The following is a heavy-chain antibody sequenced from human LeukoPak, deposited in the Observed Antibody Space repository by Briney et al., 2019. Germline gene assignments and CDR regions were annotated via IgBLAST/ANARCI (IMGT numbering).Heavy chain of an antibody. J-gene: IGHJ4*02. CDR2: INPKNCGT. CDR1: GYTITGYY. D-gene: IGHD1-1*01. Sequence: ASVKVSCKAFGYTITGYYIHWVRQAPGQGLEWMGWINPKNCGTNSAQKFQGRGTMTRATSIGTAFMELTRLTSDATAVYYCGRDRHWNQGNFDYWGQGTLVTVSS. CDR3: GRDRHWNQGNFDY. V-gene: IGHV1-2*02.